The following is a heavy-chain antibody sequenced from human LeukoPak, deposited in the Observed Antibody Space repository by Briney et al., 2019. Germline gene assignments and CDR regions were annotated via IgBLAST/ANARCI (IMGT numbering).Heavy chain of an antibody. CDR2: IYYSGST. D-gene: IGHD3-10*01. J-gene: IGHJ4*02. CDR3: ARVIGGVINYFDY. Sequence: SETLSLTCTVSGGSISSYYWSWIRQPPGKGLEWIGYIYYSGSTNYNPSLKSRVTISVDTSKTLFSLKLSSMTAADTAVYYCARVIGGVINYFDYWGQGTLVTVSS. V-gene: IGHV4-59*01. CDR1: GGSISSYY.